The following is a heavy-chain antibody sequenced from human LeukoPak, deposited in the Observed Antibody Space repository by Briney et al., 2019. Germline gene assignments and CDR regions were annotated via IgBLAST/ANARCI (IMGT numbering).Heavy chain of an antibody. CDR3: ARGPRIQLYPNWFDP. CDR2: IIPIFGTA. V-gene: IGHV1-69*05. CDR1: GGTFSSYA. J-gene: IGHJ5*02. D-gene: IGHD5-18*01. Sequence: SVKVSCKAAGGTFSSYAISWVRQAPGQGLEWMGGIIPIFGTANYAQKFQGRVTITTDESTSTAYMELSSLRSEDTAVYYCARGPRIQLYPNWFDPWGQGTLVTVSS.